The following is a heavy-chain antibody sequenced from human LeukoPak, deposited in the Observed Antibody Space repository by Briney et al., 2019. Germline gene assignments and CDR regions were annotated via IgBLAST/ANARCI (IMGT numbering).Heavy chain of an antibody. V-gene: IGHV3-66*02. J-gene: IGHJ4*02. CDR1: GFTLSINY. CDR2: IYSVGST. Sequence: GGSLRLSCAASGFTLSINYISWVRQAPEEGLEWVSLIYSVGSTYCADSVKGRFTISRDNSKNTLYLQMNSLRVEDTAVYYCARVNYEVTIFYNYFDYWGQGTLVSVSS. D-gene: IGHD3-3*01. CDR3: ARVNYEVTIFYNYFDY.